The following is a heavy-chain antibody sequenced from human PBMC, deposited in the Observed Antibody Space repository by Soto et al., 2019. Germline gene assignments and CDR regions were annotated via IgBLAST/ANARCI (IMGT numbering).Heavy chain of an antibody. D-gene: IGHD3-3*01. J-gene: IGHJ4*02. V-gene: IGHV1-46*01. CDR3: ARDIQASGYYYFDY. Sequence: QVQLVQSGAEVKKPGASVKVSCKASGYTFTSYYMHWVRQAPGQGLEWMGIINPSGGSTSYAQKFQGRVTXXRXTXXSTVYMELSSLRSEDTAVYYCARDIQASGYYYFDYWGQGTLVTVSS. CDR1: GYTFTSYY. CDR2: INPSGGST.